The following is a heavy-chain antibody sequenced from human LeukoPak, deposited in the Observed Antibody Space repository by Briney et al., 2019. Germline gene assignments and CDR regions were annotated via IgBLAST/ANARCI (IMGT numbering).Heavy chain of an antibody. J-gene: IGHJ6*02. D-gene: IGHD3-9*01. CDR1: GITFSRSA. V-gene: IGHV3-23*01. CDR2: INDSGSGT. Sequence: GGSLRLSCVASGITFSRSAMTWVRQAQGKGLEWVSTINDSGSGTYNTDSVKGRFTISRANSRNTLFLQMNSLRAEDTAVYYCARVKGSYYDILTGYYGYYYYGMDVWGQGTTVTVSS. CDR3: ARVKGSYYDILTGYYGYYYYGMDV.